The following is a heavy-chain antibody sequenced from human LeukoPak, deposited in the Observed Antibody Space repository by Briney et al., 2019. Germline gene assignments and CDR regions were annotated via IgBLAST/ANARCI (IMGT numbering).Heavy chain of an antibody. CDR2: VHTGGST. J-gene: IGHJ4*02. CDR3: ARDLLYSSSSDGQGY. D-gene: IGHD6-6*01. V-gene: IGHV4-4*07. Sequence: SETLSLTCTVSGGSISSYYWSWIRQPAGKGLEWIGRVHTGGSTNYNPSLKSRVTVSVDTAKNQFSLKLSSVTAADTAVYYCARDLLYSSSSDGQGYWGQGTLVTVSS. CDR1: GGSISSYY.